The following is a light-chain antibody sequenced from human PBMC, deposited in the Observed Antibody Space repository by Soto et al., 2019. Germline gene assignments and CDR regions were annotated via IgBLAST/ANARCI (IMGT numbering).Light chain of an antibody. V-gene: IGKV1-27*01. J-gene: IGKJ3*01. CDR1: HDIRNY. CDR3: QKCDYLPI. Sequence: DIQMTQSPSSLSASVGDRVTITCRASHDIRNYLAWYQQKPGKVPKLLIDAASSLQSGVPSRFSGSGAGTYFTLTISSMQPEDVATYYCQKCDYLPIFGPGTTVDFK. CDR2: AAS.